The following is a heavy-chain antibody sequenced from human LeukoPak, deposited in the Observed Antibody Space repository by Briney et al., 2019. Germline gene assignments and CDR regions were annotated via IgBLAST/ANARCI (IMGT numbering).Heavy chain of an antibody. CDR2: IYYSGST. CDR3: ARGRVYDMNNWFDP. D-gene: IGHD5/OR15-5a*01. Sequence: SETLSLTCTVSGGSISSYYWSWIRQPPGKGLEWIGYIYYSGSTNYNPSLKSRVTISVDTSKNQFSLKLSSVTAADTAVYYCARGRVYDMNNWFDPWGQGTLVTVSS. CDR1: GGSISSYY. V-gene: IGHV4-59*01. J-gene: IGHJ5*02.